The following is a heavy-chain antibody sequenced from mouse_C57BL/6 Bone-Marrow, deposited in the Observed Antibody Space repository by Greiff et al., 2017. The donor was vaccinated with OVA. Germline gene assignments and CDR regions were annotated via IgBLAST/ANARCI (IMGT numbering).Heavy chain of an antibody. J-gene: IGHJ2*01. CDR2: ILPGSGST. V-gene: IGHV1-9*01. D-gene: IGHD1-1*01. CDR1: GYTFTGYW. CDR3: ARWDYGSIYLFAY. Sequence: QVHVKQSGAELMKPGASVKLSCKATGYTFTGYWIEWVKQRPGHGLEWIGGILPGSGSTNDNEKFKGKATFSADTSSNTDYMQLSSLTAEDSAIYYCARWDYGSIYLFAYWGQGTTLTVSS.